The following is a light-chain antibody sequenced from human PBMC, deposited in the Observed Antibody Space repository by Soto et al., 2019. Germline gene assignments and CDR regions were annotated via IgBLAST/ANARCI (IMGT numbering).Light chain of an antibody. CDR3: SSYTSTSSLPV. Sequence: QSVLTQPASVSGSPGQSITISCTGTSSDVGGYKYVSWYQQHSGKAPKLMIYEVSNRPSGVSSRFSGSKSGNTASLTVSGLQADDEADYYCSSYTSTSSLPVFGTGTKLTVL. CDR2: EVS. CDR1: SSDVGGYKY. J-gene: IGLJ1*01. V-gene: IGLV2-14*01.